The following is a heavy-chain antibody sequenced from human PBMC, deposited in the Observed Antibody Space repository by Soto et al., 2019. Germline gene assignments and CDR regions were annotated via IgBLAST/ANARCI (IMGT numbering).Heavy chain of an antibody. CDR2: IYYSGTT. CDR1: GGSINPYY. J-gene: IGHJ4*02. CDR3: ARLGGYYQAFDS. Sequence: SGTLSLTCTVSGGSINPYYWGWIRQPPGKGLEWIGNIYYSGTTNYHPSLKSRVTISLDTSKNQFSLKLSSVTAADTAVYYCARLGGYYQAFDSWGQGTLVTVSS. D-gene: IGHD3-22*01. V-gene: IGHV4-59*08.